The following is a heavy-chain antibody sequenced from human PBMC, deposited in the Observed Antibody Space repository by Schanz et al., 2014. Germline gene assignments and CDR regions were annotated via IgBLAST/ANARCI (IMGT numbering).Heavy chain of an antibody. CDR1: GYIFINSG. CDR3: ARSAGRDFWSGYYTRFDY. D-gene: IGHD3-3*01. Sequence: QVQLVQSGAEVKKPGASVRVSCKASGYIFINSGISWVRQAPGQGLEWMGWISAYNGNTKYPQKLQGRVTMTTDTSTSTAYMELRSLRSDDTAVYYCARSAGRDFWSGYYTRFDYWGQGTLXTVSS. CDR2: ISAYNGNT. J-gene: IGHJ4*02. V-gene: IGHV1-18*01.